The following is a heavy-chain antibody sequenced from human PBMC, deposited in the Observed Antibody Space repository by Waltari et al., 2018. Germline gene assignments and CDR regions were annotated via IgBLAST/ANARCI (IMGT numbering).Heavy chain of an antibody. Sequence: EVQLVESGGGLVQPGGSLRPSCAASGFSFTTYWMNWARQDPGKGLVWVSRINPDGTTTAYADSVKGRFTISRDNSKNTLYLQMNSLSAEDTAVYYCVRSGFLDCWGQGTLVTVSS. D-gene: IGHD1-26*01. J-gene: IGHJ4*02. CDR2: INPDGTTT. CDR3: VRSGFLDC. CDR1: GFSFTTYW. V-gene: IGHV3-74*01.